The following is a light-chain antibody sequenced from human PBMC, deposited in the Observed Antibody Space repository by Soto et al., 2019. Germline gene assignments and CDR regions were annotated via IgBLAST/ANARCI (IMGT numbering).Light chain of an antibody. CDR1: QSVNSY. Sequence: EVLLTQSPATLSLSPGQRATLSCRASQSVNSYLTWYQHKPGQAPRLLISDASNRATGIPARFSGTGSGTDFTLTISSLEPEDFAVYYCQQRHMWPITFGQGTRLEIK. J-gene: IGKJ5*01. V-gene: IGKV3-11*01. CDR2: DAS. CDR3: QQRHMWPIT.